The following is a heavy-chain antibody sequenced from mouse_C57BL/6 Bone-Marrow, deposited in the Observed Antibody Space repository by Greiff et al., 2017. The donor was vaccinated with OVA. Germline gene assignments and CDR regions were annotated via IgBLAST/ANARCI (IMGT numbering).Heavy chain of an antibody. D-gene: IGHD1-1*01. V-gene: IGHV1-64*01. CDR3: ARRHYYGSSPLLGFAY. Sequence: VQLQQSGAELVKPGASVKLSCKASGYTFTSYWMHWVKQRPGQGLEWIGMIHPNSGSTNYNEKFKSKATLTVDKSSSTAYMQLSSLTSEDSAVYYGARRHYYGSSPLLGFAYWGQGTLVTVSA. J-gene: IGHJ3*01. CDR1: GYTFTSYW. CDR2: IHPNSGST.